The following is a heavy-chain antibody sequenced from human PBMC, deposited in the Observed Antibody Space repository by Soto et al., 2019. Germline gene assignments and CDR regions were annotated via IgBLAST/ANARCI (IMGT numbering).Heavy chain of an antibody. V-gene: IGHV3-23*01. D-gene: IGHD5-12*01. Sequence: PGGSLRLSCAASGFIFTNYAMNWVRQAPGKGLEWVAVIGGRGNSAYYADSVQGRFTISRDNSKNTLSLQMSSLTADDTAVYYCVTEGRGSFDFWGRGTMVTVSS. CDR1: GFIFTNYA. J-gene: IGHJ3*01. CDR3: VTEGRGSFDF. CDR2: IGGRGNSA.